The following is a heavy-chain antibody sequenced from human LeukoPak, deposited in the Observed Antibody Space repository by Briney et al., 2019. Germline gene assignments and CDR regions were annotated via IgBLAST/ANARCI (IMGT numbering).Heavy chain of an antibody. V-gene: IGHV1-2*02. CDR1: GYTFTGYY. CDR2: INPNSGGT. J-gene: IGHJ3*02. CDR3: ARLQPEGPPDI. D-gene: IGHD1-14*01. Sequence: ASVKVSCKASGYTFTGYYMHWVRQAPGQGLEWMGWINPNSGGTNYAQKFQGRVTMTRDTSTSTAYMELRSLRSDDTAVYYCARLQPEGPPDIWGQGTMVTVSS.